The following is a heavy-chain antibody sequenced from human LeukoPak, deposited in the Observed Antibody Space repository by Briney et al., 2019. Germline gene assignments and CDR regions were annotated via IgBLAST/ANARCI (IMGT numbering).Heavy chain of an antibody. J-gene: IGHJ4*02. D-gene: IGHD3-22*01. CDR1: GFTFSSYG. CDR3: AKGDYYDSRDYFDY. Sequence: GRSLRLSCAASGFTFSSYGMHWVRQAPGKGLEWVAVISYDGSNKYYADSVKGRFTISRDNSKNTLYLQMNSLRAEDTAVYYCAKGDYYDSRDYFDYWGQGTLVTVSS. V-gene: IGHV3-30*18. CDR2: ISYDGSNK.